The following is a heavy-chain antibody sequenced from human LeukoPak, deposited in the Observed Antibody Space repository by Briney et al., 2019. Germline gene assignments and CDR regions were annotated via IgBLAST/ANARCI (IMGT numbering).Heavy chain of an antibody. V-gene: IGHV3-23*01. CDR2: ISSSGGST. Sequence: GGSLRLSCAASGFTFSSYGMSWVRQAPGKGLEWVSAISSSGGSTYYADSVKGRFTISRDNSKNTLYLQMNSLRAEDTAVYYCAKALVGATYNWFDPWGQGTLVTVSS. CDR3: AKALVGATYNWFDP. CDR1: GFTFSSYG. J-gene: IGHJ5*02. D-gene: IGHD1-26*01.